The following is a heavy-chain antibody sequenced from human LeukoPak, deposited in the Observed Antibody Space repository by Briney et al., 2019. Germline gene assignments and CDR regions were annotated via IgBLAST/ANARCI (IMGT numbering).Heavy chain of an antibody. J-gene: IGHJ5*02. CDR2: ISGSGGST. CDR3: AKTIVVVPAAIDWFDP. V-gene: IGHV3-23*01. D-gene: IGHD2-2*02. CDR1: GFTFSSYA. Sequence: GGSLRLSCAASGFTFSSYAMSWVRQAPGKGLEGVSAISGSGGSTYYADSVKGRFTISRDNSKNTLYLQMNSLRAEDTAVYYCAKTIVVVPAAIDWFDPRGQGTLVTVSS.